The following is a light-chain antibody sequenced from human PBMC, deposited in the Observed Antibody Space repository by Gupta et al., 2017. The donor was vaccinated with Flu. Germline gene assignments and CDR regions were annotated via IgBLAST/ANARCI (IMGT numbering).Light chain of an antibody. CDR3: CSYEGRRTLI. V-gene: IGLV2-23*02. CDR1: NL. CDR2: AVN. J-gene: IGLJ2*01. Sequence: NLVYWYQQQPGKDHKLMIYAVNKRHSGVSDRFPGSKSGNSASLTISGLQAEHEAHYYCCSYEGRRTLIFGGGTK.